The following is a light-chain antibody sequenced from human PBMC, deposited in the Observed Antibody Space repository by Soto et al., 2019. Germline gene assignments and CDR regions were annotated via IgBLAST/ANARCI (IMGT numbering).Light chain of an antibody. CDR1: QSISDK. CDR2: GAS. V-gene: IGKV3-15*01. CDR3: QQYNNWPPIT. Sequence: IVMTQAQATLSVSPGDRATLSCSASQSISDKLAWYQQKPGQAPRLLIYGASTRATGIPVRFSGSGSGTEFTLTITSLQSEDFAVYYCQQYNNWPPITFGQGTRLEIK. J-gene: IGKJ5*01.